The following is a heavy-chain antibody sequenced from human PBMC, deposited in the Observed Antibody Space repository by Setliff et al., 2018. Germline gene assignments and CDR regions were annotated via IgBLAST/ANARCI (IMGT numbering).Heavy chain of an antibody. CDR1: GGSISSGTYY. CDR3: AKHDGRSSFDY. D-gene: IGHD6-6*01. Sequence: SETLSLTCTVSGGSISSGTYYWGWIRQPPGKGLEWIGSIHYSGSTYYNPSLKSRVTVPVDTSKNQFSLKLSSVTAADTAVYYCAKHDGRSSFDYWGQGTLVTVSS. V-gene: IGHV4-39*01. J-gene: IGHJ4*02. CDR2: IHYSGST.